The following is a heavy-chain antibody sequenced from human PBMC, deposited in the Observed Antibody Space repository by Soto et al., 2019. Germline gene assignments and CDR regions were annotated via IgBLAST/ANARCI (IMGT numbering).Heavy chain of an antibody. Sequence: GASVKVSCKASGYTFTSYYMHWVRQAPGQGLEWMGIINPSGGSTSYAQKFQGRVTMTRDTSTSTVYMELSSLRSEDTAVYYCARPGIAVAGRYYYYGMDVWGQGTTVTVSS. CDR2: INPSGGST. CDR1: GYTFTSYY. CDR3: ARPGIAVAGRYYYYGMDV. D-gene: IGHD6-19*01. J-gene: IGHJ6*02. V-gene: IGHV1-46*01.